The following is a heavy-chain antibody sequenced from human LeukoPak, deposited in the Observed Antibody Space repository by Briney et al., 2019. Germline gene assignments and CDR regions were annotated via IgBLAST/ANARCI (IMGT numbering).Heavy chain of an antibody. CDR3: ARDPIGGAVAGTTQN. D-gene: IGHD6-19*01. CDR1: GGTFSSYA. CDR2: IIPIFGTA. V-gene: IGHV1-69*05. Sequence: SVKVSCKASGGTFSSYAISWVRQAPGQGLEWMGGIIPIFGTANYAQKFQGRVTITTDESTSTAYMELSSLRSEDTAVCYCARDPIGGAVAGTTQNWGQGTLVTVSS. J-gene: IGHJ4*02.